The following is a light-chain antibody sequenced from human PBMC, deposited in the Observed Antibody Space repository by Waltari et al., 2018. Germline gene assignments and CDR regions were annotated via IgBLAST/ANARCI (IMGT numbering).Light chain of an antibody. CDR3: QQYYSYPVT. CDR2: ASS. Sequence: AIRLTQSPSPIAASTGERVTLTCRASQGVGSYLAWYQQKSGRAPKLLLYASSSLEAEVPSRFGGSGSGTDFTLTISCLQSEDFASYFCQQYYSYPVTFGQGTRV. CDR1: QGVGSY. V-gene: IGKV1-8*01. J-gene: IGKJ1*01.